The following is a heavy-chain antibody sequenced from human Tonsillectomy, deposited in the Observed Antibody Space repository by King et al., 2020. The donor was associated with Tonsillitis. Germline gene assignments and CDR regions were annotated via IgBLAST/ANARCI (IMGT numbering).Heavy chain of an antibody. D-gene: IGHD3-16*01. CDR2: ISSSSSYI. CDR3: ASRSIMITFSPLTRNLYLDL. V-gene: IGHV3-21*01. Sequence: VQLVESGGGLVKPGGSLRLSCAASGFTFSSYSMNWVRQAPGKGLEWVSSISSSSSYIYYADSVKGRFTISRDNAKNSLYLQMNSLRAEDTAVYYCASRSIMITFSPLTRNLYLDLWGRGTLVTVSS. CDR1: GFTFSSYS. J-gene: IGHJ2*01.